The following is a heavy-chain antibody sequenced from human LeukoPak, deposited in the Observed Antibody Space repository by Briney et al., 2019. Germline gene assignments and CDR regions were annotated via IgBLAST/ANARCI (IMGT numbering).Heavy chain of an antibody. Sequence: SETLSLTCTVSGGSISSYYWSWIRQPAGKGLEWIGRIYTSGSTNYNPSLKSRVTMSVDTSKNQFSLKPSSVTAADTAVYYCAREGDGTYYYDSSGFSDGMDVWGQGTTVTVS. V-gene: IGHV4-4*07. D-gene: IGHD3-22*01. CDR3: AREGDGTYYYDSSGFSDGMDV. CDR1: GGSISSYY. J-gene: IGHJ6*02. CDR2: IYTSGST.